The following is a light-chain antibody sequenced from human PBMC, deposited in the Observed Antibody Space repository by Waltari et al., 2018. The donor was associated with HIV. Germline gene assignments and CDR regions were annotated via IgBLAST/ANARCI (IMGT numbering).Light chain of an antibody. J-gene: IGKJ2*01. V-gene: IGKV4-1*01. CDR3: QQFYRTPYT. Sequence: DIVMTQSPKSLAVSLGERATINCKSSQTIFYKSNNKNYLAWYQRKPGQSPKLLVSWASNREFGVPDRFSGSGSGTDFTLTISSLQAEDVAVYYCQQFYRTPYTFGQGTRLEFK. CDR2: WAS. CDR1: QTIFYKSNNKNY.